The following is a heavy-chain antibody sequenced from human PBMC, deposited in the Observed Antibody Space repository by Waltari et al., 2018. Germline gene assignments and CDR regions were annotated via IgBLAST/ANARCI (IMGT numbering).Heavy chain of an antibody. CDR3: ARGYSDYEGDYYYYMDV. J-gene: IGHJ6*03. V-gene: IGHV1-69*16. CDR2: IMPILGIT. CDR1: GGTLTSYT. Sequence: QVQLVQSGAEVKTPGSSVKVSCKAFGGTLTSYTITWVRQAPGQGIEWMGGIMPILGITTYEQKFQGRVTITADESTSTGYMELNSLRSEDTAVYFCARGYSDYEGDYYYYMDVWGKGTTVTVSS. D-gene: IGHD5-12*01.